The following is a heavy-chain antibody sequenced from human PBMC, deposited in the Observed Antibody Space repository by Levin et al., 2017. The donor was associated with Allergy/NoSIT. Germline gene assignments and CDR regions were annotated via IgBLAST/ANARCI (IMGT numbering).Heavy chain of an antibody. J-gene: IGHJ4*02. Sequence: SETLSLTCTVSGGSVRSGSYFWSWVRQPPGRGLEWLGYIYYSGSTKYNPSLKGRVTISVDTSKNQFSLKLNAVTAADTAVYYCARANGESNFDYWGQGSLVTVSS. CDR3: ARANGESNFDY. CDR1: GGSVRSGSYF. CDR2: IYYSGST. V-gene: IGHV4-61*01. D-gene: IGHD4-17*01.